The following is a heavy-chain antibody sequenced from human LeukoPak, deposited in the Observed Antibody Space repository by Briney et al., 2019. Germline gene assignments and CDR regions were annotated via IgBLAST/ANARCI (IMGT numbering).Heavy chain of an antibody. Sequence: SLRLSCTASAFTFGDYAMSWVRQAPGKGLEWVGFIRSKAYGGTTEYAASVKGRFTISRDDSKSIAYLQMNSLKTEDTAVYYCTRDPNAHDFWSRYYGDYWGQGTLVTVSS. V-gene: IGHV3-49*04. J-gene: IGHJ4*02. CDR2: IRSKAYGGTT. CDR3: TRDPNAHDFWSRYYGDY. CDR1: AFTFGDYA. D-gene: IGHD3-3*01.